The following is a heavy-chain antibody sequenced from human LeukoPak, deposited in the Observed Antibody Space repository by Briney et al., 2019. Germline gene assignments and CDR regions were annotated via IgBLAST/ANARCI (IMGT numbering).Heavy chain of an antibody. Sequence: GGSLRLSCAASGFTSTNYAMNWARQAPGKGLEWVSFIIGSSGSTDYADSVKGRFTISRDNSKTTVFLQMNSLRAEDTAIYYCAKGAYDYIEIGYFDSWGQGTLVTVSS. D-gene: IGHD5-12*01. CDR1: GFTSTNYA. V-gene: IGHV3-23*01. CDR3: AKGAYDYIEIGYFDS. CDR2: IIGSSGST. J-gene: IGHJ4*02.